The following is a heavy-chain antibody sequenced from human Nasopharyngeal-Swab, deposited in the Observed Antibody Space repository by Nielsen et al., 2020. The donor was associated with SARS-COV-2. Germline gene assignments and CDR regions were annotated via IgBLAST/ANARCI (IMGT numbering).Heavy chain of an antibody. D-gene: IGHD3-10*01. CDR3: AKATQIFWFGQFRNDAFDV. Sequence: GESLKISCAASGFTFDDYAMSWVRQAPGKGLEWVAVISYEGSKKFYVASVEGRFTVSRDFSKNTLFLQMSSLRPDDTAVYYCAKATQIFWFGQFRNDAFDVWDRGTMVTVSS. CDR2: ISYEGSKK. V-gene: IGHV3-30*18. CDR1: GFTFDDYA. J-gene: IGHJ3*01.